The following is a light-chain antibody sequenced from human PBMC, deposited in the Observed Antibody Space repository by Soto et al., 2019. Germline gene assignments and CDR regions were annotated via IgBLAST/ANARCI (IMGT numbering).Light chain of an antibody. V-gene: IGKV1-39*01. Sequence: DIQMTQSPSSLSADVGDRITITCRASQNVGSYLSWYQQRSGKAPKLLIFAASKLQGGVSSRFSGSGSGTDFTLTIDSLQPEDFATYFCQQSYNTSLTFGGGTKVEI. CDR1: QNVGSY. J-gene: IGKJ4*01. CDR2: AAS. CDR3: QQSYNTSLT.